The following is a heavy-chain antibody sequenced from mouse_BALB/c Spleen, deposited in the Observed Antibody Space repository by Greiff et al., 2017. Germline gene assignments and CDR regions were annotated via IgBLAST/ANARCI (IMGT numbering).Heavy chain of an antibody. J-gene: IGHJ3*01. Sequence: QVHVKQSGAELVRPGSSVKISCKASGYAFSSYWMHWVKQRPGQGLEWIGQIYPGDGDTNYNGKFKGKATLTADKSSSTAYMQLSSLTSEDSAVYFCARGGAGAPSWFAYWGQGTLVTVSA. V-gene: IGHV1-80*01. D-gene: IGHD3-1*01. CDR3: ARGGAGAPSWFAY. CDR2: IYPGDGDT. CDR1: GYAFSSYW.